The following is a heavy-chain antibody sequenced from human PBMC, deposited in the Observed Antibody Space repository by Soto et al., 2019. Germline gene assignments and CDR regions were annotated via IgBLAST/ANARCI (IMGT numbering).Heavy chain of an antibody. Sequence: GGSLRLSCAASGFAFSGSAMYWVRQASGKGPEWVGRIRSKGHNYAAEYAASVKGRFTISRDDSKNTAYLQMNSLQTEDTAVYYCTRDLFSYDYSGILWFDPWGQGTLVTVSS. V-gene: IGHV3-73*01. CDR3: TRDLFSYDYSGILWFDP. J-gene: IGHJ5*02. D-gene: IGHD3-16*01. CDR1: GFAFSGSA. CDR2: IRSKGHNYAA.